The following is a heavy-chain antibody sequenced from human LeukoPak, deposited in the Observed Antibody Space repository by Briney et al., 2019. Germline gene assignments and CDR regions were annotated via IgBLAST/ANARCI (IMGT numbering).Heavy chain of an antibody. CDR3: ARDDGSGSDSMDG. Sequence: PSETLSLTCTVSGGSISSYYWSWIRQPPGKGLEWIGYIYYSGSTNYNPSLKSRVTISVDTSKNQFSLKLSSVTAADTAVYYCARDDGSGSDSMDGWGKGTTVTVSS. CDR2: IYYSGST. V-gene: IGHV4-59*01. D-gene: IGHD3-10*01. J-gene: IGHJ6*03. CDR1: GGSISSYY.